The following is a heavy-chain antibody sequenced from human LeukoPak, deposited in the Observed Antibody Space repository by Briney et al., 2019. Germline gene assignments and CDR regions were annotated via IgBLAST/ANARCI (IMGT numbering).Heavy chain of an antibody. V-gene: IGHV4-4*07. CDR2: IYVSGST. Sequence: SETLSLTCTVSGGSISSHYWSWIRQSAGKGLEWIGRIYVSGSTNYNPSLKSRVTMSIDMSKTQFSLNLTSVTAADTAVYYCARDRTGYTGYEGDPFDIWGQGTMVTVSP. D-gene: IGHD5-12*01. CDR1: GGSISSHY. CDR3: ARDRTGYTGYEGDPFDI. J-gene: IGHJ3*02.